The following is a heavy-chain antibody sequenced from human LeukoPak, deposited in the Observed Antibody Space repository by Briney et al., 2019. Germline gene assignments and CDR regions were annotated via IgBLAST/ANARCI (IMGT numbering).Heavy chain of an antibody. Sequence: ASVKVSCKASGYTFTNFGISWVRQAPGQGLEWMGWITPYNGNTNYAQTLQGRVTMTTDTSTSTAYMELSSLRSEDTAVYYCARVKVRGGNWFDPWGQGTLVTVSS. CDR1: GYTFTNFG. CDR2: ITPYNGNT. D-gene: IGHD3-10*01. CDR3: ARVKVRGGNWFDP. J-gene: IGHJ5*02. V-gene: IGHV1-18*01.